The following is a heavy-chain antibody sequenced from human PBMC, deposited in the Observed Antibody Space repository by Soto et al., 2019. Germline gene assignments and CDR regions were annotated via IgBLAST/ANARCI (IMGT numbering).Heavy chain of an antibody. D-gene: IGHD2-21*02. CDR1: VYPFTDYF. V-gene: IGHV1-46*01. J-gene: IGHJ4*02. CDR2: ISLYHHST. Sequence: XSVKVSCKTSVYPFTDYFIHWVRQAPGQGLEWMGIISLYHHSTSYAQKFQGRLTVTADTSTTTVYMDLSSLTSEDSAVYWCARELYSCGGDCPYYMDYWGQGTLVTASS. CDR3: ARELYSCGGDCPYYMDY.